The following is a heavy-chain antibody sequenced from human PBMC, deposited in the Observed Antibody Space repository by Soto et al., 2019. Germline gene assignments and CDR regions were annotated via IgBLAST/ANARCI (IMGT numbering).Heavy chain of an antibody. J-gene: IGHJ4*02. V-gene: IGHV3-74*01. Sequence: EVQLVESGGGLVQPGGSLRLSCAASGFTFSSYWMHWVRQAPGKGLVWVSRINTDGSSTSYADSVKDRFTISRDNSKNTLYLQMDSLRAEDTAVYYCAKVPSQYIWGSYLRYYDYWGQGTLVTVSS. CDR1: GFTFSSYW. D-gene: IGHD3-16*02. CDR3: AKVPSQYIWGSYLRYYDY. CDR2: INTDGSST.